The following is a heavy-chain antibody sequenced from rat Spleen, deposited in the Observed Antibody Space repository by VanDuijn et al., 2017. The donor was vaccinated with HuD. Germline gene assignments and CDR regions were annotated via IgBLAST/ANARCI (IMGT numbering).Heavy chain of an antibody. CDR2: FSYDGSST. CDR1: GFTFSDYY. CDR3: TTDTFYDGTYYPGGFDY. V-gene: IGHV5-20*01. D-gene: IGHD1-12*02. Sequence: EVQLVESGGGLVQPGRSLRHSCAASGFTFSDYYMAWVRQAPTKGLEWVASFSYDGSSTYYRDSVKGRFTISRDNAKSTLYLQLDSLRSEDTATYYCTTDTFYDGTYYPGGFDYWGQGVMVTVSS. J-gene: IGHJ2*01.